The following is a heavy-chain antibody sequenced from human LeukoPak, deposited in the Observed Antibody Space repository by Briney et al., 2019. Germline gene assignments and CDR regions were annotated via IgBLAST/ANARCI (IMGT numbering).Heavy chain of an antibody. V-gene: IGHV1-2*02. Sequence: ASVKVSCKASGYTFTGYYMHWVRQAPGQGLEWMGWINPNSGGTSYAQKFQGRVTMTRDTSISTAYMELSRLRSDDTAVYYCARYYYDSSGYLSFVYWGQGTLVTVSS. J-gene: IGHJ4*02. D-gene: IGHD3-22*01. CDR1: GYTFTGYY. CDR2: INPNSGGT. CDR3: ARYYYDSSGYLSFVY.